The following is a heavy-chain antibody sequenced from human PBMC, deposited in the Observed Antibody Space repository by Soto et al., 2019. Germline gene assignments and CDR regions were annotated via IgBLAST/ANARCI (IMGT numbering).Heavy chain of an antibody. CDR2: IYSGGST. CDR1: GFTVSSNY. D-gene: IGHD6-19*01. V-gene: IGHV3-53*02. CDR3: ARAHGYSSGWYPLAY. J-gene: IGHJ4*02. Sequence: EVQLVETGGGLIQPGGSLRLSCAASGFTVSSNYMSWVRQAPGKGLEWVSVIYSGGSTYYADSVKGRFTISRDNSKNTLYRQMNSLRAEDTAVYYCARAHGYSSGWYPLAYWGQGTLVTVSS.